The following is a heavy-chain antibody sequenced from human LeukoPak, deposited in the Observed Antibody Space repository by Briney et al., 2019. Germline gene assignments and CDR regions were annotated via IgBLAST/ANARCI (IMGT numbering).Heavy chain of an antibody. D-gene: IGHD5-12*01. J-gene: IGHJ4*02. CDR1: RFTFSSYT. CDR3: AKEAGYSGYDFLDF. CDR2: ISGSAYST. V-gene: IGHV3-23*01. Sequence: GSLSLSSAASRFTFSSYTMSCVPHAPGEGLECVLAISGSAYSTYYADSVKGRFTIPRDNSKNSLYLQMNSLRAEDTAVYYCAKEAGYSGYDFLDFWGQGTLVTVSS.